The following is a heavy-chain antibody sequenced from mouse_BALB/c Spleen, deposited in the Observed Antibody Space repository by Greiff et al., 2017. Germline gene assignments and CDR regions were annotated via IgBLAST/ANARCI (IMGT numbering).Heavy chain of an antibody. D-gene: IGHD2-1*01. J-gene: IGHJ4*01. CDR2: IWAGGST. Sequence: QVQLQQSGPGLVAPSQSLSITCTVSGFSLTSYGVHWVRQPPGKGLEWLGVIWAGGSTNYNSALMSRLSISKDNSKSQVFLKMNSLQTDDTAMYYCARDQGNYNYAMDYWGQGTSVTVSS. CDR1: GFSLTSYG. CDR3: ARDQGNYNYAMDY. V-gene: IGHV2-9*02.